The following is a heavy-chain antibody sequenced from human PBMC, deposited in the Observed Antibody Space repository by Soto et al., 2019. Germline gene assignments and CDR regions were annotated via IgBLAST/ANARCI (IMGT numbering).Heavy chain of an antibody. D-gene: IGHD6-25*01. CDR3: ARGAYSSGNWFDP. V-gene: IGHV3-30*03. J-gene: IGHJ5*02. CDR1: GFTFSSYG. CDR2: ISYDGTHK. Sequence: QVQLVESGGGVVQPGRSLRLSCAASGFTFSSYGMHWVRQPPGKGLEWVTLISYDGTHKYYADSVKGRFTISRDNSKNTLYLQMSSLRSEDTAVYYCARGAYSSGNWFDPWWEGTLVTVSS.